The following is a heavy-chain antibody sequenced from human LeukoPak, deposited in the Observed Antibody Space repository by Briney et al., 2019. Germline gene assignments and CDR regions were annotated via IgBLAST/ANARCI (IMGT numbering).Heavy chain of an antibody. D-gene: IGHD2-2*01. J-gene: IGHJ4*02. CDR1: GFIFSTFG. Sequence: GRSLRLSCAESGFIFSTFGIHWVRQTPGKGLEWVAVVWHDGSKQYYADSVKGRFIVSKDNSKNTVYLQMDSLRVDDTAVYYCARVVGVVPVAMLDSWGPGTLVTVSS. V-gene: IGHV3-33*01. CDR3: ARVVGVVPVAMLDS. CDR2: VWHDGSKQ.